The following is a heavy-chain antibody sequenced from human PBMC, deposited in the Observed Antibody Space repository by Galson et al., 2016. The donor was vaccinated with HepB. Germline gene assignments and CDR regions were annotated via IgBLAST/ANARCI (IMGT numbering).Heavy chain of an antibody. V-gene: IGHV3-30*02. CDR3: TKLKHYYDSSGFGMDV. D-gene: IGHD3-22*01. CDR1: GFIFNTYG. J-gene: IGHJ4*02. CDR2: IGFDGNNR. Sequence: SLRLSCAASGFIFNTYGMQWVRQAPGKGLEWVAFIGFDGNNRFYADSVKGRFTISRDKSENTVYLQMNTLRTEDTAVYYCTKLKHYYDSSGFGMDVWGPGTLVTVSS.